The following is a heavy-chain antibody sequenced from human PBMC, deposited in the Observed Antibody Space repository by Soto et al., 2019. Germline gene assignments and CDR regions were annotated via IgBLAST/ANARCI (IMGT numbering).Heavy chain of an antibody. CDR1: GYTFTSYG. V-gene: IGHV1-18*01. Sequence: QVQLVQSGVEVEKPGASVKVSCKASGYTFTSYGITWVRQAPGQGLEWMGWISTYTGHTDYSQKLQGRVTMSTDTSTSTAYMEQRSLRSDDTAMYYCVSGSDFDYWGQGTLVTVSS. CDR2: ISTYTGHT. J-gene: IGHJ4*02. CDR3: VSGSDFDY.